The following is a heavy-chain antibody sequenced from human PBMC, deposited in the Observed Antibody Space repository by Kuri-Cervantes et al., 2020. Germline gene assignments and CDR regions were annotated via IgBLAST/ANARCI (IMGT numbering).Heavy chain of an antibody. J-gene: IGHJ5*02. CDR3: ARWKYCYGSGTRYNWFDP. CDR1: GYTFTTYA. Sequence: ASVKVSCKASGYTFTTYAMHWVRQAPGQRLEWMGWSNAGNGNTKYSQEFQGRVTITRDTSASTAYMELSSLRSEDTAVYYCARWKYCYGSGTRYNWFDPWGQGTLVTVSS. D-gene: IGHD3-10*01. CDR2: SNAGNGNT. V-gene: IGHV1-3*02.